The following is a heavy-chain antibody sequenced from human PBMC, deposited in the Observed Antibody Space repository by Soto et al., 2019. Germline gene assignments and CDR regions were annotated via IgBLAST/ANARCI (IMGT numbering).Heavy chain of an antibody. D-gene: IGHD3-22*01. CDR3: AKGGYYDSSGSRNYHYYGMNV. J-gene: IGHJ6*02. V-gene: IGHV1-18*01. CDR1: GYRFISNG. Sequence: ASMKVPRKASGYRFISNGSRGVRQAPGQGLEWLGWISAYDDNTKYAQTLQGRVSMSTDTSTNTAYMELRSLRSDDTAMYYCAKGGYYDSSGSRNYHYYGMNVWG. CDR2: ISAYDDNT.